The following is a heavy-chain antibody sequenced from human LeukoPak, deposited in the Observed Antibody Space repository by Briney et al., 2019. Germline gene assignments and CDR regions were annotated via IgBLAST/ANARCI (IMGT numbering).Heavy chain of an antibody. J-gene: IGHJ4*02. D-gene: IGHD1-1*01. CDR3: VRNWNLDS. CDR2: IKPDGSEE. V-gene: IGHV3-7*01. Sequence: GGSLRLSCAASGFIFSVYWMSWVCQAPGRGLEWVANIKPDGSEENYGDSVKGRFIISRDNTKNSLFLQMNSLTAEDTALYYCVRNWNLDSWGQGTLVTVSS. CDR1: GFIFSVYW.